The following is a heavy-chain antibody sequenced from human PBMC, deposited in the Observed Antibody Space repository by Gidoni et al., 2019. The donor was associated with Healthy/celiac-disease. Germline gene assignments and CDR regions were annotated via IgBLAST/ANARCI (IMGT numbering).Heavy chain of an antibody. J-gene: IGHJ4*02. Sequence: QAQLVQSGAEVKKPGASVKGSGKASGDTFTSYDINWVRQAPGQGLEWMGWMNPTSGNTGYAQKFQGRVTMTRNTSISTAYMELSSLRSEDTAVYYCARGTSAIFGVVIIYDYWGQGTLVTVSS. CDR1: GDTFTSYD. CDR2: MNPTSGNT. V-gene: IGHV1-8*01. CDR3: ARGTSAIFGVVIIYDY. D-gene: IGHD3-3*01.